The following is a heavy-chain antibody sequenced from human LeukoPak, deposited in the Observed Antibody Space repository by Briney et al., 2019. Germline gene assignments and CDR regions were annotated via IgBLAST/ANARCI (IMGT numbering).Heavy chain of an antibody. J-gene: IGHJ4*02. CDR1: GFTFSSYA. CDR2: ISSNGGST. CDR3: ARDRDYGGSSVGDY. Sequence: PGGSLRLSCSASGFTFSSYAMHWVRQAPGKGLEYVSAISSNGGSTYYADSVKGRFTISRDNSKNTLYLQMNTLRAEDTAVYYCARDRDYGGSSVGDYWGQGTLVIVSS. D-gene: IGHD4-23*01. V-gene: IGHV3-64*04.